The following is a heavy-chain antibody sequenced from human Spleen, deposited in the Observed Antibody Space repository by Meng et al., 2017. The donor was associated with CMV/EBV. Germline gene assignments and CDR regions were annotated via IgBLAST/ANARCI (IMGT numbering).Heavy chain of an antibody. Sequence: SGYSFTTYGITWVRQAPRQGLEWMGWISGHSGDTKYAQNFQGRVTMTTDTSTTTGFMELSSLRSDDTAVYYCARGPRHSSNLTPEDYWGQGTLVTVSS. CDR2: ISGHSGDT. V-gene: IGHV1-18*01. CDR1: GYSFTTYG. CDR3: ARGPRHSSNLTPEDY. D-gene: IGHD6-13*01. J-gene: IGHJ4*01.